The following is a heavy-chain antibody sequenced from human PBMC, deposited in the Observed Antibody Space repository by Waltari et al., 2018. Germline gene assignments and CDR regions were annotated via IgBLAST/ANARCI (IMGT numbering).Heavy chain of an antibody. CDR3: AKDRNGNYYGSFDF. J-gene: IGHJ4*02. CDR2: ISGSGGTT. Sequence: EVQLLESGGGLVQPGGSLRLSCAASGFTCSIHAMSWVRPAPGKGLEWVSSISGSGGTTYYADSVKGRFTISRDNSKDTLLLQVNSLRAEDTAIYYCAKDRNGNYYGSFDFWGQGTLVTVSS. D-gene: IGHD3-16*01. CDR1: GFTCSIHA. V-gene: IGHV3-23*01.